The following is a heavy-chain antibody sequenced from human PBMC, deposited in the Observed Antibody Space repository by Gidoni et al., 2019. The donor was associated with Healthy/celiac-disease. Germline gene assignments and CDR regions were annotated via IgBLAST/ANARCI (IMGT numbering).Heavy chain of an antibody. D-gene: IGHD4-17*01. CDR1: GFTFSSYG. Sequence: QVQLVESGGGVVQPGRSLRLSCAASGFTFSSYGMHWVRQAPGKGLEWVAVISYDGSNKYYADSVKGRFTISRDNSKNTLYLQMNSLRAEDTAVYYCAKDGATYGGNSLDYWGQGTLVTVSS. J-gene: IGHJ4*02. CDR2: ISYDGSNK. V-gene: IGHV3-30*18. CDR3: AKDGATYGGNSLDY.